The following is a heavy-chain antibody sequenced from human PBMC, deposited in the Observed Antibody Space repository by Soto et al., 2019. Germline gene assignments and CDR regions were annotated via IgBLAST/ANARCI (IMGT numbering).Heavy chain of an antibody. J-gene: IGHJ4*02. CDR2: TYYSGST. V-gene: IGHV4-39*01. CDR1: GGSISSSSYY. D-gene: IGHD2-15*01. CDR3: ARGYCSGGSCYRY. Sequence: WETLSLTCTVSGGSISSSSYYWGWIRQPPGQGLEWIGSTYYSGSTYYNPSLKSRVTISVDTSKNQFSLKLSSVTAADTAVYYWARGYCSGGSCYRYWRQRSQVTVAS.